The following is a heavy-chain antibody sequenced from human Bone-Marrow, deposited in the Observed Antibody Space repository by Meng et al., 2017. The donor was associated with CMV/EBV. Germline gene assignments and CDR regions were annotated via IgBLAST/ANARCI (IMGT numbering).Heavy chain of an antibody. CDR3: AREYRQRSLIQLWHYYYYAMDV. CDR1: GGTFSSYA. J-gene: IGHJ6*02. V-gene: IGHV1-69*05. D-gene: IGHD1-1*01. CDR2: IIPIFGTA. Sequence: SVKVSCKASGGTFSSYAISWVRQAPGQGLEWMGGIIPIFGTANYAQKFQGRVTITTDESTSTAYMELSSLRSEDTAVYYCAREYRQRSLIQLWHYYYYAMDVWGQGITVTVSS.